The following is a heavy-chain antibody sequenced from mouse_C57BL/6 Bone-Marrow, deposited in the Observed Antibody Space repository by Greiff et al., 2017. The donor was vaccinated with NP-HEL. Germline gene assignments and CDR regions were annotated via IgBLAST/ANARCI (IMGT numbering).Heavy chain of an antibody. V-gene: IGHV1-63*01. CDR1: GYTFTNYW. Sequence: SGAELVRPGTSVKMSCKASGYTFTNYWIGWAKQRPGHGLEWIGDIYPGGGYTNYNEKFKGKATLTADKSSSTAYMQFSSLTSEDSAIYYCARAVYFYFDYWGQGTTLTVSS. CDR2: IYPGGGYT. J-gene: IGHJ2*01. D-gene: IGHD1-1*01. CDR3: ARAVYFYFDY.